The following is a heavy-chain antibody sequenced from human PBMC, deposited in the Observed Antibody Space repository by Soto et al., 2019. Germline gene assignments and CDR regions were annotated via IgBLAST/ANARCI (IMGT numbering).Heavy chain of an antibody. J-gene: IGHJ4*02. V-gene: IGHV1-3*05. CDR2: INAGNGNT. CDR1: GYTFTSYA. Sequence: QVQLVQSGAEEKKPGASVKVSCKASGYTFTSYAMHWVRQAPGQRLEWMGWINAGNGNTKYSQKFQGRVTITRDTSASTAYMELSSLRSEDTAVYYCASYFRYSSSWYYFDYWGQGTLVTVSS. D-gene: IGHD6-13*01. CDR3: ASYFRYSSSWYYFDY.